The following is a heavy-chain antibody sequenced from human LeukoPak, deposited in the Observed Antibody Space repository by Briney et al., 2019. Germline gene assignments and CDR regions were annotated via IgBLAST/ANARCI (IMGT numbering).Heavy chain of an antibody. D-gene: IGHD5-12*01. CDR1: GGSFNNFP. Sequence: SVKVSCKASGGSFNNFPISWVRQAPGQGLEWMGGIIPIFGTANYAQKFQGRVTITTDESTSTAYMELSSLRSEDTAVYYCARALHSGYDSSWFDPWGQGTLVTVSS. CDR2: IIPIFGTA. V-gene: IGHV1-69*05. CDR3: ARALHSGYDSSWFDP. J-gene: IGHJ5*02.